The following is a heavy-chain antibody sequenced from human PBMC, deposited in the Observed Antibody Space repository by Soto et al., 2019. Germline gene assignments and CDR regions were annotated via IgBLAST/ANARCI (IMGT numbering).Heavy chain of an antibody. Sequence: PGGSLRLSCAASGFTFRSYAMSWVRQAPGKGLEWVSGISGSGISTHYADSVKGRFTVSRDNSKNTLYLQMNSLRAEDTAVYYCAKGFTMILVVIIDAFDIWGQGTMVTVSS. D-gene: IGHD3-22*01. V-gene: IGHV3-23*01. CDR2: ISGSGIST. J-gene: IGHJ3*02. CDR3: AKGFTMILVVIIDAFDI. CDR1: GFTFRSYA.